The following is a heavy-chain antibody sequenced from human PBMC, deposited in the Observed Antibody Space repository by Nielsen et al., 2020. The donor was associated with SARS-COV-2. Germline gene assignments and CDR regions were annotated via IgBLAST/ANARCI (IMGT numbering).Heavy chain of an antibody. V-gene: IGHV1-69*13. CDR2: IIPIFGTA. CDR3: ARGGFNFFYYMDL. D-gene: IGHD5-12*01. CDR1: GGTFSSYA. J-gene: IGHJ6*03. Sequence: SVKVSCKASGGTFSSYAISWVRQAPGQGLEWMGGIIPIFGTANYAQKFQGRVTITADESTSTAYMELSSLRSDDTAVYYCARGGFNFFYYMDLWGKGTTVTVSS.